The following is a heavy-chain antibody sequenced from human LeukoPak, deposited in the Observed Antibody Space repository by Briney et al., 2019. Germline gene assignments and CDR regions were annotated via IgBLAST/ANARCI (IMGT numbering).Heavy chain of an antibody. CDR1: EFTFKNYW. D-gene: IGHD6-19*01. J-gene: IGHJ6*02. CDR2: IKSKTDGGTT. V-gene: IGHV3-15*01. CDR3: TWGSGWYSGMDV. Sequence: GGSLRLSCAASEFTFKNYWMSWVRQAPGKGLEWVGRIKSKTDGGTTDYAAPVKGRFTISRDDSKNTLYLQMNGLRTEDTAVYYCTWGSGWYSGMDVWGQGTTVTVSS.